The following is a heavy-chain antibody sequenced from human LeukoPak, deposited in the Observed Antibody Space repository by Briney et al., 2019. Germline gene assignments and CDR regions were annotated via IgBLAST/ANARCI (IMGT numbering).Heavy chain of an antibody. CDR2: IDWDDDK. Sequence: SGPTLVNPTQTLKLTCTFSGFSLSTSGMRVSWIRQPPGKALEWLALIDWDDDKFYSTSLKTRLTISKDTSKNQVVLTMTNMDPVDTATYYCALTTVTTNNVELDYWGQGTLVTVSS. CDR3: ALTTVTTNNVELDY. V-gene: IGHV2-70*04. D-gene: IGHD4-17*01. CDR1: GFSLSTSGMR. J-gene: IGHJ4*02.